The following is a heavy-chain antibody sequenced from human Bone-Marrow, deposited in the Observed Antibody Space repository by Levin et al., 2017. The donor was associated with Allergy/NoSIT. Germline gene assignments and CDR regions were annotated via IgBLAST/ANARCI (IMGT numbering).Heavy chain of an antibody. V-gene: IGHV3-74*01. CDR3: ATGGYISWPF. CDR1: GLTFSNYW. D-gene: IGHD5-18*01. CDR2: INTDGSSV. J-gene: IGHJ4*02. Sequence: AASVKVSCEASGLTFSNYWMHWVRQGPGKGLVWVARINTDGSSVSHADSVKGRFTISRDNAKNTLYLQMHSLRVEDTAVYYCATGGYISWPFWGQGTRVTVSS.